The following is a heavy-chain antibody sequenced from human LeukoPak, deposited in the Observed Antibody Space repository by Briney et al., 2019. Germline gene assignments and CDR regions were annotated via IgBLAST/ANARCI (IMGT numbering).Heavy chain of an antibody. J-gene: IGHJ3*02. Sequence: GASVKVSCKASGYTFTGYYMHWVRQAPGQGLEWMGWINPNSGGTNYAQKFQGRVTMTRDASISTAYMELSRLRSDDTAVYYCARDIARPSLCPVGATTSAFDIWGQGTMVTVSS. CDR3: ARDIARPSLCPVGATTSAFDI. D-gene: IGHD1-26*01. CDR2: INPNSGGT. CDR1: GYTFTGYY. V-gene: IGHV1-2*02.